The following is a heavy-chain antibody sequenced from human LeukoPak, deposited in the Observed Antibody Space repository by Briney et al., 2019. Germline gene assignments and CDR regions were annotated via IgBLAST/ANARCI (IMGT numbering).Heavy chain of an antibody. CDR2: ISYDGSNK. V-gene: IGHV3-30-3*01. J-gene: IGHJ4*02. Sequence: PGGSLRLSCAASGFTFSSYAMHWVRQAPGKGLEWVAVISYDGSNKYYADSVKGRFTISRDNSKNTLYLQMNSLRAEDTAVYYCARHPTGGIAVAADYWGQGTLVTVSS. CDR3: ARHPTGGIAVAADY. CDR1: GFTFSSYA. D-gene: IGHD6-19*01.